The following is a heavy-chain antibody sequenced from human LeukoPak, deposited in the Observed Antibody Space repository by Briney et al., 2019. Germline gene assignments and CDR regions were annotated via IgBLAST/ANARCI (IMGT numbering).Heavy chain of an antibody. CDR3: AKDFGYSSGWTPTGSSDY. V-gene: IGHV3-30*18. Sequence: PGGSLRLSCAASGFTFSSYGMHWVRQAPGKGLEWVAVISYDGSNKYYADSVKGRFTISRDNSKNTLYLQMNSLRAEDTAVYYCAKDFGYSSGWTPTGSSDYWGQGTLVTVSS. J-gene: IGHJ4*02. CDR1: GFTFSSYG. CDR2: ISYDGSNK. D-gene: IGHD6-19*01.